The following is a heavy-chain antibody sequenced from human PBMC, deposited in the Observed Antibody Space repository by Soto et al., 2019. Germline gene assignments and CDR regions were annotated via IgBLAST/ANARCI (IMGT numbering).Heavy chain of an antibody. CDR3: ARGSLLRERFLEWLLHAFDI. Sequence: GGSLRLSCAASGFTFSSYSMNWVRQAPGKGLEWVSYISSSSSTIYYADSVKGRFTISRDNAKNSLYLQMNSLRAEDTAVYYCARGSLLRERFLEWLLHAFDIWGQGTMVTVSS. D-gene: IGHD3-3*01. J-gene: IGHJ3*02. CDR1: GFTFSSYS. V-gene: IGHV3-48*01. CDR2: ISSSSSTI.